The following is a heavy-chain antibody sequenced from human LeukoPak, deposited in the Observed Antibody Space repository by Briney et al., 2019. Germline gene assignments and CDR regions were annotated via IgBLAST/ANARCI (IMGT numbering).Heavy chain of an antibody. CDR1: GFTFGDYA. CDR2: IRSKAYGGTT. V-gene: IGHV3-49*03. Sequence: GGSLRLSCTASGFTFGDYAMSWFRQAPGKGLEWVGFIRSKAYGGTTEYAASVKGRFTISRDDSKSIAYLQMNSLKTEDTAVYYCTRDITARVFKYSYYYMDVWGKGTMVTVSS. J-gene: IGHJ6*03. CDR3: TRDITARVFKYSYYYMDV. D-gene: IGHD6-6*01.